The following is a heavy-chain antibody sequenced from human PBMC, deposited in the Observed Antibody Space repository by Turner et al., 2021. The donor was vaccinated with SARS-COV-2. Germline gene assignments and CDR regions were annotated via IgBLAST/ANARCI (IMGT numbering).Heavy chain of an antibody. CDR2: INSDGSST. CDR1: GFTFSSYW. CDR3: AREGLRAVPDFDL. J-gene: IGHJ2*01. D-gene: IGHD6-19*01. V-gene: IGHV3-74*01. Sequence: EVQLVESGGGLVQPGEALSPSCRASGFTFSSYWMHWVRQAPGKGLVWVSSINSDGSSTTYADSVKGRFTISRDNAKNTLYLQMNSLRAEDTAVYYCAREGLRAVPDFDLWGRGTLVTVSS.